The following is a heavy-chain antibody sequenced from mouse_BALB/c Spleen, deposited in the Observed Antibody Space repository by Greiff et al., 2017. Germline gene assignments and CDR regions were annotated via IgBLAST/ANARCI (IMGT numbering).Heavy chain of an antibody. D-gene: IGHD1-1*01. CDR2: IYPGDGDT. CDR3: ARSRGSNLFDY. CDR1: GYTFTSYW. Sequence: VQRVESGAELARPGASVKLSCKASGYTFTSYWMQWVKQRPGQGLEWIGAIYPGDGDTRYTQKFKGKATLTADKSSSTAYMQLSSLASEDSAVYYCARSRGSNLFDYWGQGTTLTVSS. V-gene: IGHV1-87*01. J-gene: IGHJ2*01.